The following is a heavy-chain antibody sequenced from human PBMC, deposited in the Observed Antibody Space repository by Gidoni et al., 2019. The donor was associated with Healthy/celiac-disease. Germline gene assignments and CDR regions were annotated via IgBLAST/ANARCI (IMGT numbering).Heavy chain of an antibody. D-gene: IGHD2-2*01. CDR1: GFTFLSYA. J-gene: IGHJ3*02. CDR3: AKTTRIVVVPAPRTLDI. CDR2: ISGSGGST. Sequence: DVQLLESGGGLVQPGGSLRLSCAASGFTFLSYAMSWVRQAPGKGLEWVSAISGSGGSTYYADSVKGRFTISRDNSKNTMYLQMNSLRAEDTAVYYCAKTTRIVVVPAPRTLDIWGQGTMVTVFS. V-gene: IGHV3-23*01.